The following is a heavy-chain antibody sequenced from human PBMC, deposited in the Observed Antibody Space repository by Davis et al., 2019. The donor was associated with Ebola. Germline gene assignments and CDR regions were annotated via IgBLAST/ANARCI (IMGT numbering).Heavy chain of an antibody. CDR2: IFPGDSDT. CDR1: GYSFTSYW. D-gene: IGHD2-15*01. Sequence: GESLKISCKGSGYSFTSYWIVWVRQMPGKGLECMGIIFPGDSDTRYSPSFQGQVTISADKSISTAYLQWSSLKASDTAMYYCARAAIRRTLDWFDPWGQGTLVTVSS. J-gene: IGHJ5*02. CDR3: ARAAIRRTLDWFDP. V-gene: IGHV5-51*01.